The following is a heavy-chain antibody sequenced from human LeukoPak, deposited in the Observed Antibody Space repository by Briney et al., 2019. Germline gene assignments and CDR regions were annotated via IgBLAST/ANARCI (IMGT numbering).Heavy chain of an antibody. V-gene: IGHV3-7*01. Sequence: GGSLRLSCAASGFTFSSYWMSWVRQAPGKGLEWVANIKQDGSEKYYVDSVKGRFTISRDNGKNSLYLQMNSLRAEDTAVYYCATYCSGGSCYDYWGQGTLVTVSS. J-gene: IGHJ4*02. CDR1: GFTFSSYW. CDR3: ATYCSGGSCYDY. CDR2: IKQDGSEK. D-gene: IGHD2-15*01.